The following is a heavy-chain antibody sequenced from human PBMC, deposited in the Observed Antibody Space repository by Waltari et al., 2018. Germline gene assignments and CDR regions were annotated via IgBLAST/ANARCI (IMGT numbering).Heavy chain of an antibody. D-gene: IGHD5-18*01. Sequence: QVQLQQWGAGLLTPSETLSLTCAVYGGSFSGYYWNWIRQPPGQGREWIGEINHSGSTNYNPALKSRVTISVDTSKNQFSLKLSSVTAADTAVYYCARRWGYSYGYRLYYYYGMDVWGQGTTVTVSS. CDR1: GGSFSGYY. CDR2: INHSGST. J-gene: IGHJ6*02. V-gene: IGHV4-34*01. CDR3: ARRWGYSYGYRLYYYYGMDV.